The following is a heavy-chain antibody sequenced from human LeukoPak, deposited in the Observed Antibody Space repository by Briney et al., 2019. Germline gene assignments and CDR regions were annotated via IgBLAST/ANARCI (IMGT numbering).Heavy chain of an antibody. CDR3: ARVGRSSDY. J-gene: IGHJ4*02. V-gene: IGHV1-18*01. D-gene: IGHD6-6*01. Sequence: GASVKVSSKASVYTFTNYDISCVRQAPGQGLEWMGWISVYNGNTNYAQKPQGRVTMTTDTSTSTAYMGMWSLRSADTAMFYSARVGRSSDYWGQGTLVTVSS. CDR1: VYTFTNYD. CDR2: ISVYNGNT.